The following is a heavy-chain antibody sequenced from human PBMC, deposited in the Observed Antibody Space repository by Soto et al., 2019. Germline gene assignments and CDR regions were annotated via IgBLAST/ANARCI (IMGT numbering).Heavy chain of an antibody. V-gene: IGHV4-59*11. CDR2: IFYSGST. CDR3: ARVGSSGWSPDY. Sequence: SETLSLTCTVSGGSISGHYWIWIRQSPGKGLEWIGYIFYSGSTNYNPPLKSRVTLSADTSKNQSSLRLSSVTAADTAVYYCARVGSSGWSPDYWGQGTLVTVSS. J-gene: IGHJ4*02. D-gene: IGHD6-19*01. CDR1: GGSISGHY.